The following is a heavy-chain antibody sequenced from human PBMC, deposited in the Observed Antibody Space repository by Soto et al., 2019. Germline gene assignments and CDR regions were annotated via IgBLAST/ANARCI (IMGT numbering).Heavy chain of an antibody. D-gene: IGHD2-21*01. CDR1: GFTFSDYY. J-gene: IGHJ6*02. V-gene: IGHV3-30*18. CDR2: ISCNGSSI. CDR3: AKVIPTVDYGMDV. Sequence: GGSLRLSCAASGFTFSDYYMSWIRQAPGKGLEWVAVISCNGSSIYYADSVKGRFTISRDNSKNTLYLQMNSLRAEGTAVYYCAKVIPTVDYGMDVWGQGTTVTVSS.